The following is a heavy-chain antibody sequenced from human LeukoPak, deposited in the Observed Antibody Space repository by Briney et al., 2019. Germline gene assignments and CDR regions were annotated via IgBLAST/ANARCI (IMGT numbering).Heavy chain of an antibody. CDR1: GFTLSNYY. J-gene: IGHJ6*03. V-gene: IGHV3-53*01. CDR3: AKVGGQLWFPGAYYYMDV. Sequence: GGSLRLSCAASGFTLSNYYMSWVRQAPGKGLEWISVIYNGGSTHYADSVKGRFTISRDNSKNTLYLQMNSLRAEDTAVYYCAKVGGQLWFPGAYYYMDVWGKGTTVTISS. D-gene: IGHD5-18*01. CDR2: IYNGGST.